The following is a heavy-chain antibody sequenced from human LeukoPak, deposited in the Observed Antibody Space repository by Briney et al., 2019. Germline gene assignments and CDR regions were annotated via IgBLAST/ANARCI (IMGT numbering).Heavy chain of an antibody. CDR1: GGSISSDH. J-gene: IGHJ6*02. CDR2: IYYSGST. CDR3: ARRLPGYYYYMDV. D-gene: IGHD3-22*01. V-gene: IGHV4-59*08. Sequence: PSETLSLTCTVSGGSISSDHWSWVRQPPGKGLEWIGHIYYSGSTSYNPSLKSRVTILVDTSKKQFSLRLSSVTAADTAVYYCARRLPGYYYYMDVWGQGTTVTVSS.